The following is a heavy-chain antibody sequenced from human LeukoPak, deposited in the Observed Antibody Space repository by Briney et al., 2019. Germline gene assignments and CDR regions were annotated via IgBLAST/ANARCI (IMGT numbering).Heavy chain of an antibody. CDR2: MNYTGST. CDR1: GGSISSYY. CDR3: ARGSGYRHYYYYYGMDV. J-gene: IGHJ6*02. D-gene: IGHD3-22*01. Sequence: SETLSLTCTVSGGSISSYYWSWIRQPPGKGLEWIGYMNYTGSTNYNTSRKSRVPISEDPSKNQFSLKLDPVDAPGTAVYYCARGSGYRHYYYYYGMDVWGQGTTVTVSS. V-gene: IGHV4-59*08.